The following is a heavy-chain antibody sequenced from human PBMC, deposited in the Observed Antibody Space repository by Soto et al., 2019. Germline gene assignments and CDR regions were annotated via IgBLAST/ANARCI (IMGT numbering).Heavy chain of an antibody. J-gene: IGHJ4*02. CDR3: AKDYRYCSGGSCYSASFDY. D-gene: IGHD2-15*01. CDR1: GFTFSSYA. Sequence: EVQLLESGGGLVQPGGSLRLSCAASGFTFSSYAMSWVRQAPGKGLEWFAAISGRGGSTYYADSVQGRVTISRDNSKNTLYLQMNSLRAEATAVYYCAKDYRYCSGGSCYSASFDYWGQGTLVTVSS. CDR2: ISGRGGST. V-gene: IGHV3-23*01.